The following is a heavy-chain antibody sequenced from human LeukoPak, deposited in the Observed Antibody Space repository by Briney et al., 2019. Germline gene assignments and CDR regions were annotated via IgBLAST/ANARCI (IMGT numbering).Heavy chain of an antibody. J-gene: IGHJ6*02. CDR3: ARGRWGTSYYGMDV. D-gene: IGHD1-14*01. CDR1: ASTFTNYD. CDR2: MNPNSGNT. V-gene: IGHV1-8*01. Sequence: ASVKVSCKASASTFTNYDINWVRQATGQGLEWMGWMNPNSGNTGYAQKFLGRVTMTRNTSISTAYMELSSLRSEDTAVYYCARGRWGTSYYGMDVWGQGNTVSVSS.